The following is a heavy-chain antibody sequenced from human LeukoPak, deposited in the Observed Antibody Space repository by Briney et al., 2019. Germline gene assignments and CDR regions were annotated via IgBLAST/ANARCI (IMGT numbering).Heavy chain of an antibody. V-gene: IGHV3-7*01. D-gene: IGHD3-10*01. Sequence: GGSLRLSCSASGFTFSNYWMTWVRQAPGKGLEWVAIIKHDGSDKYCVDSVKGRFTISRDNAKNSLYLQMSSLRAEDTAVYYCARGGHRQKEFWGQGTLVTVSS. CDR2: IKHDGSDK. CDR3: ARGGHRQKEF. CDR1: GFTFSNYW. J-gene: IGHJ4*02.